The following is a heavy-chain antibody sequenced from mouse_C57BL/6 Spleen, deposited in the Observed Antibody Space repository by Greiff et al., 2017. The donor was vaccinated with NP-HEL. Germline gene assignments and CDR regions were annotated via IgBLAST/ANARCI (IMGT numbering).Heavy chain of an antibody. J-gene: IGHJ2*01. CDR2: ISDGGSYT. CDR1: GFTFSSYA. CDR3: ARGQVYFDY. D-gene: IGHD6-1*01. V-gene: IGHV5-4*01. Sequence: EVQLVESGGGLVKPGGSLKLSCAASGFTFSSYAMSWVRQTPEKRLEWVATISDGGSYTYYPDNVKGRFTISRDNAKNNLYLQMSHLKSEDTAMYYCARGQVYFDYWGQGTTLTVSS.